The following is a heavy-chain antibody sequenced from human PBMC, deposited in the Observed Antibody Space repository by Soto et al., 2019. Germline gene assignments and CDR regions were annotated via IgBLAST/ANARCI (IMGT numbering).Heavy chain of an antibody. CDR2: VYVSGST. J-gene: IGHJ4*02. CDR3: ATALPDYGDYYFDS. V-gene: IGHV4-4*07. D-gene: IGHD4-17*01. CDR1: GGSISAYY. Sequence: QVQLQESGPGPVKPSETLSLTCTVSGGSISAYYLIWIRQSAAKGLEWIGGVYVSGSTNYNPSLESRVTMSVDASKSQFSLNLNSVTAADAAVYYCATALPDYGDYYFDSWGQGTLVTVAS.